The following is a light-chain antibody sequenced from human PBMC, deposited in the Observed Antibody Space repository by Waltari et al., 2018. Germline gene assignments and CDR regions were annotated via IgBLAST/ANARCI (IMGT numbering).Light chain of an antibody. CDR1: SSDVDGFNF. Sequence: QSALTQPASMSGSPGQSITISCTGTSSDVDGFNFVSWYQQYPGKAPKLLIYDVASRPSGVFHRFSWSRSANTAALTSSGLQAEDEAYYYCSSYTSVNTRFGGGTKLTVL. J-gene: IGLJ2*01. CDR3: SSYTSVNTR. V-gene: IGLV2-14*03. CDR2: DVA.